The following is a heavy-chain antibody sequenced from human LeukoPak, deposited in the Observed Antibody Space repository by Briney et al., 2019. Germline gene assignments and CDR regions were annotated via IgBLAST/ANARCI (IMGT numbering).Heavy chain of an antibody. CDR2: INPSGGST. J-gene: IGHJ3*02. CDR1: GYTFTSYA. CDR3: ARGYYDSSGYYMGAFDI. D-gene: IGHD3-22*01. V-gene: IGHV1-46*01. Sequence: ASVKVSCKASGYTFTSYAMNWVRQAPGQGLEWMGIINPSGGSTSYAQKFQGRVTMTRDMSTSTVYMELSSLRSEDTAVYYCARGYYDSSGYYMGAFDIWGQGTMVTVSS.